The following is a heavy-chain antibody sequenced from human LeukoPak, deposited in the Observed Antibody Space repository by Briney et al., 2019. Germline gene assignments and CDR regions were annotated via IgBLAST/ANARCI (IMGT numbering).Heavy chain of an antibody. Sequence: SETLSLTCTVSGGSISSYYWSWIRQPPGKGLEWIGYIYYSGSTNYNPSLKSRVTISVDTSKNQFSLKLSSVTAADTAVYYCARVVVGATSGNPYYFDYWGQGTLVTVSS. CDR2: IYYSGST. J-gene: IGHJ4*02. CDR3: ARVVVGATSGNPYYFDY. D-gene: IGHD1-26*01. CDR1: GGSISSYY. V-gene: IGHV4-59*01.